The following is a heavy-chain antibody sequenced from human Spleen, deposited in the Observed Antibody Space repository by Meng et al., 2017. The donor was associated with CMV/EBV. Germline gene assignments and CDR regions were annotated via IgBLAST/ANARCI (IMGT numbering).Heavy chain of an antibody. CDR2: ISGSGGST. Sequence: ETLSLTCAASGFTFSSYAMSWVRQAPGKGLEWVSAISGSGGSTYYADSVKGRFTISRDNSKNTLYLQMNSLRAEDTAVYYCAKGGGYCSSTSCYVDYWGQGTLVTVSS. D-gene: IGHD2-2*01. J-gene: IGHJ4*02. CDR1: GFTFSSYA. CDR3: AKGGGYCSSTSCYVDY. V-gene: IGHV3-23*01.